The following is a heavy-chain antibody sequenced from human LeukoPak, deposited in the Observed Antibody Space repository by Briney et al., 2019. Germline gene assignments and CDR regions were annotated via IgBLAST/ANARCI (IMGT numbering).Heavy chain of an antibody. Sequence: SVKVSCKASGGTFSSYAISWVRQAPGQGLEWMGGIIPIFGTANYAQKFQGRVTITTDESTSTAYMELSSLRSEDTAVYYCARWGQYYDILTGYYKGFDYWGQGTLVTVSS. CDR3: ARWGQYYDILTGYYKGFDY. D-gene: IGHD3-9*01. CDR1: GGTFSSYA. V-gene: IGHV1-69*05. CDR2: IIPIFGTA. J-gene: IGHJ4*02.